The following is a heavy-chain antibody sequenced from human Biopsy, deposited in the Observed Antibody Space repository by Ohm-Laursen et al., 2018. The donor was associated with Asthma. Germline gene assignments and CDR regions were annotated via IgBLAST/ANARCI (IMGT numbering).Heavy chain of an antibody. Sequence: SLRLSCSASGFAVSRDHMVWDRQAPGKGLERGPVIYSGGTSHTADSLRGRFTISRDYSKNTLYLQMHILRAEDTAVYYCARGDSSNWSHFYFDYWGPGTLVAVSS. J-gene: IGHJ4*02. D-gene: IGHD3-22*01. CDR3: ARGDSSNWSHFYFDY. CDR1: GFAVSRDH. CDR2: IYSGGTS. V-gene: IGHV3-53*01.